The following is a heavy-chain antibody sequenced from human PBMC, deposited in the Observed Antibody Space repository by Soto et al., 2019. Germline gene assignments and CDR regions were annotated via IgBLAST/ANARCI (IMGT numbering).Heavy chain of an antibody. D-gene: IGHD3-10*01. V-gene: IGHV2-5*02. CDR1: GFSLSTSGVA. CDR2: IYWDDDR. CDR3: THMRSYYGSGRHAFDI. Sequence: QITLKESGPTLVKPTQTLTLTCTFSGFSLSTSGVAVGWIRQPRGKALEWLALIYWDDDRRYSSFLKSRLTITKDPSKNQVVLTMTNMDPVDTATYYCTHMRSYYGSGRHAFDIWGQGTMVTVSS. J-gene: IGHJ3*02.